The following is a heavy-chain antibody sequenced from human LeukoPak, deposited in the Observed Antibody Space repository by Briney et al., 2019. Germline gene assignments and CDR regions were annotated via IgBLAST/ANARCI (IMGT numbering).Heavy chain of an antibody. V-gene: IGHV1-18*01. J-gene: IGHJ6*03. Sequence: ASVKVSCKASGYTFTSYGISWVRQAPGQGLEWMGWISAYNGNTNYAQKLQGRVTMTRDTSTSTVYMELSSLRSEDTAVYYCARDGVVPAAIFEGDYYYMDVWGKGTTVTVSS. CDR2: ISAYNGNT. CDR3: ARDGVVPAAIFEGDYYYMDV. CDR1: GYTFTSYG. D-gene: IGHD2-2*02.